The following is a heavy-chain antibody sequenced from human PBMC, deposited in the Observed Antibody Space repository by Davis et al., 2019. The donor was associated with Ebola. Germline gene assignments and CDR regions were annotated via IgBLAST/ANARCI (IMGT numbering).Heavy chain of an antibody. D-gene: IGHD2-2*01. J-gene: IGHJ5*02. V-gene: IGHV3-30*02. CDR3: ARDFCSTSCYAPWFDP. Sequence: PGGSLRLSCAASGFTFSSYGMHWVRQAPGKGLEWVAFIRYDGSNKYYADSVKGRFTISRDNSKNTLYLQMNSLRAEDTAVYYCARDFCSTSCYAPWFDPWGQGTLVTVSS. CDR2: IRYDGSNK. CDR1: GFTFSSYG.